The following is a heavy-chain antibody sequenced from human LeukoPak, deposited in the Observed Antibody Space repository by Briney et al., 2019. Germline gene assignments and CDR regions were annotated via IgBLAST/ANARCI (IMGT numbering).Heavy chain of an antibody. CDR3: AKDLLNRHRSD. CDR1: GFTVSSNY. J-gene: IGHJ4*02. Sequence: GGSLRLSCAASGFTVSSNYMSWVRQAPGKGLEWVLGISWNSGSIGYADSVKGRFTISRDNAKNSLYLQMNSLRAEDTALYYCAKDLLNRHRSDWGQGTLVTVSS. CDR2: ISWNSGSI. D-gene: IGHD2-15*01. V-gene: IGHV3-9*01.